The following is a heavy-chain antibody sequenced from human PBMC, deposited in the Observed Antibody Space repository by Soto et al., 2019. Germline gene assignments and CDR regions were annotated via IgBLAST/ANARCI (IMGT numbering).Heavy chain of an antibody. CDR1: GFTFSSYE. Sequence: EVQLVESGGGLVQPGGSLRLSCAASGFTFSSYEMNWVRQAPGKGLEWVSYISSSGSTIYYADSVKGRFTISRDNAKNSLYLQMNSLRDEDTAVYYCARGTYYDFWSGYYTGMDVWGQGTTVTVSS. CDR3: ARGTYYDFWSGYYTGMDV. CDR2: ISSSGSTI. J-gene: IGHJ6*02. D-gene: IGHD3-3*01. V-gene: IGHV3-48*03.